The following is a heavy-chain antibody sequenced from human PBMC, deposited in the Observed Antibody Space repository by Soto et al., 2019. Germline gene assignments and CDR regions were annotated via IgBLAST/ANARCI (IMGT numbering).Heavy chain of an antibody. J-gene: IGHJ5*02. Sequence: SETLSLTCAVYGGSFSGYYWSWIRQPPGKGLEWIGEINHSGSTNYNPSLKSRVTISVDTSKNQFSLKLSSVTAADTAVYYCARAAGRMITFGGVTVWFDPWGQGTLVTVSS. CDR1: GGSFSGYY. V-gene: IGHV4-34*01. D-gene: IGHD3-16*01. CDR3: ARAAGRMITFGGVTVWFDP. CDR2: INHSGST.